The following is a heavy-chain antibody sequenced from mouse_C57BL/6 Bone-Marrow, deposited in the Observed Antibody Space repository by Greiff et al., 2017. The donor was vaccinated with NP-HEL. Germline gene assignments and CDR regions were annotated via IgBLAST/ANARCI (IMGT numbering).Heavy chain of an antibody. J-gene: IGHJ1*03. Sequence: VKLQESGAELARPGASVKLSCKASGYTFTSYGISWVKQRTGQGLEWIGEIYPRSGNTYYNEKFKGKATLTADKSSSTAYMELRSLTSEDSAVYFCARGGTTRDWYFDVWGTGTTVTVSS. CDR2: IYPRSGNT. CDR1: GYTFTSYG. CDR3: ARGGTTRDWYFDV. D-gene: IGHD1-1*01. V-gene: IGHV1-81*01.